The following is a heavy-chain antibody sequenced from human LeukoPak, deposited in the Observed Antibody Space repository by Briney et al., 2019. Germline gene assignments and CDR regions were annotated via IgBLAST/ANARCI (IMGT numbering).Heavy chain of an antibody. V-gene: IGHV3-11*01. CDR3: ARKYYDFWSGYYIDY. D-gene: IGHD3-3*01. CDR2: ISSSGSTI. Sequence: PGGSLRLSCAASGFTFSDYYMSWIRQAPGKGLEWVSYISSSGSTIYYADSVKGRFTISRDNAKNSLYLQMNSLRAEDTAVYYCARKYYDFWSGYYIDYWGQGTLVTVSS. CDR1: GFTFSDYY. J-gene: IGHJ4*02.